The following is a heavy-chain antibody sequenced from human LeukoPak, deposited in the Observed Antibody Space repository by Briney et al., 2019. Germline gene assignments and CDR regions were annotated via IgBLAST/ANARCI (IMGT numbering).Heavy chain of an antibody. Sequence: GSLRVSCAASGFNFRSYAMSWVRQAPGKGLEWVSTVTGGAVATYYADSVRGRHTTSRDNSKNTLYLQMNSLRAEDTAVYYCARDSPLKGYNSGWATNSFDFWGQGTLVTVSS. CDR3: ARDSPLKGYNSGWATNSFDF. D-gene: IGHD6-19*01. CDR2: VTGGAVAT. V-gene: IGHV3-23*01. J-gene: IGHJ4*02. CDR1: GFNFRSYA.